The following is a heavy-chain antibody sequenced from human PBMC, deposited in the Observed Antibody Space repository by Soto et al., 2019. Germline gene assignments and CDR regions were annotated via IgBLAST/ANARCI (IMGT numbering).Heavy chain of an antibody. Sequence: GGSLRLSCAASGFSFSSHGMHWVRQAPGKGLEWVAVISYDGSSTYYGDSVKGRFTISRDNSKNTLSLQIDSLRAEDTAVYYCVKGGAFDIIKITAWGQGTLVTVSS. J-gene: IGHJ5*02. D-gene: IGHD3-16*01. V-gene: IGHV3-30*18. CDR3: VKGGAFDIIKITA. CDR2: ISYDGSST. CDR1: GFSFSSHG.